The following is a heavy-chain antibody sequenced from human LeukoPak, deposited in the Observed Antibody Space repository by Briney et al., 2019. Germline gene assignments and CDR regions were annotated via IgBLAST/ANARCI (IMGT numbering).Heavy chain of an antibody. CDR2: VYYSGST. Sequence: SETLSLTCTVSGDSISSYHWTWIRQPPGRGLEWIGYVYYSGSTNYNPSLKSRVTISLDTSNNQFSLKLGSVTAADTAIYYCATYTRHCSGGTCYSIDYWGQGTLVTVSS. D-gene: IGHD2-15*01. CDR3: ATYTRHCSGGTCYSIDY. V-gene: IGHV4-59*08. J-gene: IGHJ4*02. CDR1: GDSISSYH.